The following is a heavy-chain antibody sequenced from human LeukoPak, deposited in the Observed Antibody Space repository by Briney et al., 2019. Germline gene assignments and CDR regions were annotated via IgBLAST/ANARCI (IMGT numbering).Heavy chain of an antibody. CDR1: GFTFGDYA. CDR3: PRNARDPDM. J-gene: IGHJ3*02. CDR2: TGSKAYAGPP. Sequence: GGSLRLSCATSGFTFGDYALSWVRQAPGKGLEWVGFTGSKAYAGPPEYAASVKGRFSISRDDSKTIVYLQMNSLKAEDTAVYYCPRNARDPDMWGQGTMVTVSS. V-gene: IGHV3-49*04.